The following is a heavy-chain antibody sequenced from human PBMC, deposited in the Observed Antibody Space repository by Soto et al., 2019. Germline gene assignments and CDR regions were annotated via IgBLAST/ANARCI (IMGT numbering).Heavy chain of an antibody. J-gene: IGHJ6*02. Sequence: SETLSLTCTVSGGSISSGDYYWSWIRQPPGKGLEWIGYIYYSGSTYYNPSLKSRVTISVDTSKNQFSLKLSSVTAADTAVYYCARSLTKNPYYYYGMDVWGQGTTVTVYS. CDR2: IYYSGST. CDR3: ARSLTKNPYYYYGMDV. D-gene: IGHD2-2*01. CDR1: GGSISSGDYY. V-gene: IGHV4-30-4*01.